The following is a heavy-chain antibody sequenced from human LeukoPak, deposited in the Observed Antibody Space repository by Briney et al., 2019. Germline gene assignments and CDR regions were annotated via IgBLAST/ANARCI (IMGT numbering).Heavy chain of an antibody. CDR2: FDPEDGET. CDR1: GYTLTELS. J-gene: IGHJ5*02. Sequence: ASVTVSFKVSGYTLTELSMHWVRQAPGKGLEWMGGFDPEDGETIYAQKFQGRVTMTEDTSTDTAYMELSSLRSEDTAVYYCSLLLLDPWGQGTLVTVSS. D-gene: IGHD2-21*02. CDR3: SLLLLDP. V-gene: IGHV1-24*01.